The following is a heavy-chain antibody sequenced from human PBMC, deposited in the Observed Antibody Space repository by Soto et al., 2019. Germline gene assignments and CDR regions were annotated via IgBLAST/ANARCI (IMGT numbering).Heavy chain of an antibody. V-gene: IGHV1-69*06. J-gene: IGHJ6*02. CDR3: ARGDTIFESSERYYPYGLDV. D-gene: IGHD3-3*01. CDR1: EGTFNSYV. CDR2: IIPLFGTT. Sequence: QVKLVQSRAEVKKPGSSVRVSCKASEGTFNSYVVSWVRQAPGQGLQWMGGIIPLFGTTNYAHQLEGRVTITADTSTTTAYIELSGLSPGDTAVHYCARGDTIFESSERYYPYGLDVWGQGTTVIVSS.